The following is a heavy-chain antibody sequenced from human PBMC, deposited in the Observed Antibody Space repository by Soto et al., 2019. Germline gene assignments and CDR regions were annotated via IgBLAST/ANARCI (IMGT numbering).Heavy chain of an antibody. Sequence: QVQLQESGPGLVKPSETLSLTCTVSGGSISSYYWSWIRQPPGKGLEWIGYIYYSGSTNYNPSLKSRVTISVDTSKNQFSLKLISVTAADTAVYFCARERSGFGSSGWYSILYFDLWGRGTLVTVSS. CDR2: IYYSGST. J-gene: IGHJ2*01. V-gene: IGHV4-59*01. D-gene: IGHD6-19*01. CDR1: GGSISSYY. CDR3: ARERSGFGSSGWYSILYFDL.